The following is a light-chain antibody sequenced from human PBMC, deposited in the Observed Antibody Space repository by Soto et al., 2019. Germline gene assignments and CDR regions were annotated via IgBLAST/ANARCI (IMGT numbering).Light chain of an antibody. CDR1: HGLVYSDGNTY. Sequence: DVVMTQSPLSLPVTLGQPASISCRSSHGLVYSDGNTYLNWFQQRPGQSPRRLIYKVSNRDSGVPDRFSGSGSGTDFALKISRVEADDVAVYYCMQNTHWPITFGQGTRLEIK. J-gene: IGKJ5*01. V-gene: IGKV2-30*01. CDR2: KVS. CDR3: MQNTHWPIT.